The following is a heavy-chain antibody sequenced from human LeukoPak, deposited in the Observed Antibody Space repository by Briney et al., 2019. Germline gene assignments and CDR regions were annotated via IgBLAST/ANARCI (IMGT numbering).Heavy chain of an antibody. V-gene: IGHV4-39*07. J-gene: IGHJ3*02. D-gene: IGHD2-15*01. CDR1: GGSIGSSSYY. CDR2: IYYSGST. Sequence: SETLSLTCTVSGGSIGSSSYYWGWIRQPPGKGLEWIGSIYYSGSTYYNPSLKSRVTISVDTSKNQFSLKLSSVTAADTAVYYCARGGKRYCSGGSCYSVLDAFDIWGQGTMVTVSS. CDR3: ARGGKRYCSGGSCYSVLDAFDI.